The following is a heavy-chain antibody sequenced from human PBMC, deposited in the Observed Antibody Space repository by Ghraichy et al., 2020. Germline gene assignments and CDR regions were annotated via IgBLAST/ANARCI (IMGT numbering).Heavy chain of an antibody. V-gene: IGHV4-30-4*01. CDR1: GGSISSGDYY. J-gene: IGHJ4*02. Sequence: SLNISCTVSGGSISSGDYYWSWIRQPPGKGLEWIGYIYYSGSTYYNPSLKSRVTISVDTSKNQFSLKLSSVTAADTAVYYCARDGGEANYYDSSGLDYWGQGTLVTVSS. CDR3: ARDGGEANYYDSSGLDY. CDR2: IYYSGST. D-gene: IGHD3-22*01.